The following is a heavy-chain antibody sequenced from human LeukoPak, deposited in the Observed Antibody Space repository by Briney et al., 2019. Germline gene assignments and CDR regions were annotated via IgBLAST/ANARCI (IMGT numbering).Heavy chain of an antibody. D-gene: IGHD6-19*01. CDR2: INPNSGGT. J-gene: IGHJ4*02. V-gene: IGHV1-2*02. CDR1: GYTFTCYY. CDR3: ARVGRAVANDY. Sequence: ASVTASCTASGYTFTCYYMHWVRQAPGQGLEWMGWINPNSGGTNYAQKFQGRVTMTRDTSISTAYMELSRLRSDDTAVYYCARVGRAVANDYWGQGTLVTVSS.